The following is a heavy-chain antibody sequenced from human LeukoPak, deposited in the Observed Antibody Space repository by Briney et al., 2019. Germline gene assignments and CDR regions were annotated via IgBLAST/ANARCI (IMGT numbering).Heavy chain of an antibody. V-gene: IGHV3-30-3*01. CDR2: ISYDGSNK. Sequence: PGKSLRLSCAASGFTFSSYAMHWVRQAPGKGLEWVAVISYDGSNKYYADSVKGRFTISRDNSKNTLYLQMNSLRAEDTAVYYCARTPQYYDFWSGYLNWGQGTLVTVSS. J-gene: IGHJ4*02. CDR1: GFTFSSYA. D-gene: IGHD3-3*01. CDR3: ARTPQYYDFWSGYLN.